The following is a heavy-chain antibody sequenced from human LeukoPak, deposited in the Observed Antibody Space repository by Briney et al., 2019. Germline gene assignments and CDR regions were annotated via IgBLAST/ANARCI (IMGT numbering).Heavy chain of an antibody. CDR1: GFNLSRYG. CDR3: ARDLSSGWSLDH. CDR2: VRFDGTRK. D-gene: IGHD6-19*01. J-gene: IGHJ4*02. Sequence: PGGSLRLSCAASGFNLSRYGVHWVRQAPGKGLEWVAYVRFDGTRKYYKDSVKGRFTISRDNAKNSLYLQMNGLRAEDTAVYYCARDLSSGWSLDHWGQGTLVTVSS. V-gene: IGHV3-30*02.